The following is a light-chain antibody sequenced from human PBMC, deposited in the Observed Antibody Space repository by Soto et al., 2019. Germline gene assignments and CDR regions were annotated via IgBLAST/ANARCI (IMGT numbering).Light chain of an antibody. CDR2: GNS. J-gene: IGLJ1*01. CDR1: SSNIGAGYD. CDR3: QSYDSRLSGYV. Sequence: QSVLTQPPSVSGAPGQRATISCTGSSSNIGAGYDVHWYQQLPGTAPKLLIYGNSNRPSGVPDRVSGSKSGTSASLAITGLQAEDEADYYCQSYDSRLSGYVFGTGTKLTVL. V-gene: IGLV1-40*01.